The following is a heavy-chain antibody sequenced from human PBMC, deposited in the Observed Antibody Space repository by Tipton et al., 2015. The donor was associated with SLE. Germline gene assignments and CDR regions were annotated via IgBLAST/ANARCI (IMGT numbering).Heavy chain of an antibody. CDR3: ASGAYGSGTFYRGGWFDP. Sequence: TLSLTCTVSGASISSYYWSWIRQFPGKGLEWIGYIYTGGGTNYNPSLKSRVTISVDESKNQFSLKLTSVTAADTAVYYCASGAYGSGTFYRGGWFDPWGQGTLVTVSS. CDR1: GASISSYY. V-gene: IGHV4-4*08. J-gene: IGHJ5*02. CDR2: IYTGGGT. D-gene: IGHD3-10*01.